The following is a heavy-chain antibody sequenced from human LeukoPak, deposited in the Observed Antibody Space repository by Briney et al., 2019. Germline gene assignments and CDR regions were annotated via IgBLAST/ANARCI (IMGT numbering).Heavy chain of an antibody. V-gene: IGHV3-7*01. Sequence: GGSLRLSCAASGFTFSSYWISWVRQAPGKGLEWVANIKQDGSEKYYVDSVKGRFTISRDNAKNSLYLQMNSLRAEDTAVYYCARDRSSSWRFDYWGQRTLVTVSS. J-gene: IGHJ4*02. D-gene: IGHD6-13*01. CDR2: IKQDGSEK. CDR3: ARDRSSSWRFDY. CDR1: GFTFSSYW.